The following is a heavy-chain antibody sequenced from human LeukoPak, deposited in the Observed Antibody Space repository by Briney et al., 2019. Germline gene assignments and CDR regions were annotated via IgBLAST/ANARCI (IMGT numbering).Heavy chain of an antibody. CDR1: GYTFTGYY. J-gene: IGHJ6*03. V-gene: IGHV1-2*02. D-gene: IGHD6-13*01. Sequence: ASVKVSCKASGYTFTGYYMHWVRQAPGQGLEWMGWINPNSGGTNYAQKFQGRVTMTRDTSISTAYMELSRLRSDDTAVYYCARVLAAASPYYYYYYMDVWGKGTTVTVSS. CDR2: INPNSGGT. CDR3: ARVLAAASPYYYYYYMDV.